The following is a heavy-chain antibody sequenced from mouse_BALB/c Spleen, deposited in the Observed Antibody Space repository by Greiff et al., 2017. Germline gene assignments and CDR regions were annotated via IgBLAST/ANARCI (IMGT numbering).Heavy chain of an antibody. CDR2: ISSGGSYT. V-gene: IGHV5-6-4*01. J-gene: IGHJ2*01. CDR3: TRENYYGSSYDY. D-gene: IGHD1-1*01. Sequence: EVKVEESGGGLVKPGGSLKLSCAASGFTFSSYTMSWVRQTPEKRLEWVATISSGGSYTYYPDSVKGRFTISRDNAKNTLYLQMSSLKSEDTAMYYCTRENYYGSSYDYWGQGTTLTVSS. CDR1: GFTFSSYT.